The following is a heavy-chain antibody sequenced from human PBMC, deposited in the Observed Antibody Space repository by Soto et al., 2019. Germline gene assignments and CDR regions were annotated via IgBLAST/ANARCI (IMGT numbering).Heavy chain of an antibody. CDR2: ISYSGST. Sequence: SQTLPLICTVSGGSISRDSWSWIRQPPGKGLEWIGYISYSGSTNYNSPLKSRVTISLDTSKNQFSLKLSSVTAADTAVYYCARDRGYRSSWGASKYYHYAMDVWGQRTTVTVSS. D-gene: IGHD6-13*01. CDR3: ARDRGYRSSWGASKYYHYAMDV. J-gene: IGHJ6*02. CDR1: GGSISRDS. V-gene: IGHV4-59*01.